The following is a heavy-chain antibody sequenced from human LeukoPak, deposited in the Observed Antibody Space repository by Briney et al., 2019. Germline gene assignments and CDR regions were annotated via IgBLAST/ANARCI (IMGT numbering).Heavy chain of an antibody. V-gene: IGHV6-1*01. J-gene: IGHJ4*02. CDR2: TYYRSKWYN. Sequence: SQTLSLTCAISGDSVSSNSAAWNWIRQSPSRGLEWLGRTYYRSKWYNDYAVSVKSRITINPDTSKNQLSLQLNSMTPEDTAVYYCARSAARPGVAGFDDWGQGTLVTVSS. CDR1: GDSVSSNSAA. CDR3: ARSAARPGVAGFDD. D-gene: IGHD6-6*01.